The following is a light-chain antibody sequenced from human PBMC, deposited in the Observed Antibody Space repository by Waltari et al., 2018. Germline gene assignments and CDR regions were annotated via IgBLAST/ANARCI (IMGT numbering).Light chain of an antibody. V-gene: IGKV4-1*01. CDR2: WAS. Sequence: DIVMTQSPDSLAVSLGERATINCKSSQSLFYSSNSKNYLAWYQQKPGQSPKLLIYWASTRDSGVPDLFSGSGSGTDFTLTISTLQAEDVAVYYCHQYYSLFTFGPGTKVDIK. CDR1: QSLFYSSNSKNY. CDR3: HQYYSLFT. J-gene: IGKJ3*01.